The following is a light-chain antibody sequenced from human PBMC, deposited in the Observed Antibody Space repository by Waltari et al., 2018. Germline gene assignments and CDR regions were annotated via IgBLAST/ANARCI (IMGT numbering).Light chain of an antibody. V-gene: IGKV1-NL1*01. CDR1: RDISSS. CDR2: AAT. J-gene: IGKJ5*01. CDR3: QQYHSTFIT. Sequence: DVQMTQSPSSLSASVGDRVTITCRTSRDISSSLAWYQQKPGKAPNLLVFAATRLESGVPSRFSGSGTGTSYTLTINGLQSEDTATYYCQQYHSTFITFGQGTRLEIK.